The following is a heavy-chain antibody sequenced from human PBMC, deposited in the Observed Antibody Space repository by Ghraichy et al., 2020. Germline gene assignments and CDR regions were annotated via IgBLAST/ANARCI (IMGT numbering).Heavy chain of an antibody. CDR3: AKDSGLMVYAINLFDY. D-gene: IGHD2-8*01. CDR2: ISGSGGST. J-gene: IGHJ4*02. Sequence: GGSLRLSCAASGFTFSSYAMSWVRQAPGKGLEWVSAISGSGGSTYYADSVKGRFTISRDNSKNTLYLQMNSLRAEDTAVYYCAKDSGLMVYAINLFDYWGQGTLVTVSS. V-gene: IGHV3-23*01. CDR1: GFTFSSYA.